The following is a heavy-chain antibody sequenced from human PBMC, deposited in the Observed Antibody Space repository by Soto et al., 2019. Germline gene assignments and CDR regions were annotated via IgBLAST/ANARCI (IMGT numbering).Heavy chain of an antibody. J-gene: IGHJ4*02. CDR3: ARVDSPTRNRNNYYPVLDC. D-gene: IGHD3-22*01. CDR2: INHSGST. V-gene: IGHV4-34*01. Sequence: TLSLTGAGYDGSFSDYSWSWIRQPPGRGLEWMGEINHSGSTNLHPSLKSRVTISVDTSKNQCSLKLSSVTAADTAVSYCARVDSPTRNRNNYYPVLDCWARGTVITVPS. CDR1: DGSFSDYS.